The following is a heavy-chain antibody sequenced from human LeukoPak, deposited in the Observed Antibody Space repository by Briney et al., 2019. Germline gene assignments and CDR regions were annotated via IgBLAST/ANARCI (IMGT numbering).Heavy chain of an antibody. CDR1: GFIFSNYG. Sequence: GGSLRLSCAASGFIFSNYGMHWVRQAPGKGLEWVAFILYDGSNKCYADSVKGRFTISRDNSNNTVYLQMNSLRAEDTAAYYCAKISASAAGDYYYYMDVWGRGTTVTVSS. CDR2: ILYDGSNK. J-gene: IGHJ6*03. V-gene: IGHV3-30*02. CDR3: AKISASAAGDYYYYMDV. D-gene: IGHD6-13*01.